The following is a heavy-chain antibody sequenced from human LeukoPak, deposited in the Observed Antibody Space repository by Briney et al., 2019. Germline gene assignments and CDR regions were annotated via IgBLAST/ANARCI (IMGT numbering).Heavy chain of an antibody. CDR1: GFTFSLHA. CDR2: ISGSGGST. CDR3: AKGHYDTGTFGAFDI. J-gene: IGHJ3*02. D-gene: IGHD3-22*01. Sequence: GGSLRLSCAASGFTFSLHAMTWVRRAPGEGLEWDSRISGSGGSTYYAESVKGRFTISRDNSKNTLSLQMNSLRAADTAVYYCAKGHYDTGTFGAFDIWGQGTMVTVSS. V-gene: IGHV3-23*01.